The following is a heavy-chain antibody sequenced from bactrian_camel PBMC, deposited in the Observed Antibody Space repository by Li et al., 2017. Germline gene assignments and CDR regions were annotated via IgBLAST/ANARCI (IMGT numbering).Heavy chain of an antibody. V-gene: IGHV3S53*01. J-gene: IGHJ4*01. CDR2: IRKDGST. CDR1: ESISSWCE. Sequence: VQLVESGGDSVQPGGSLRLSCAASESISSWCEKDWYRQTPGKERELVSTIRKDGSTTYADSVKGRFAISRDDAKNAWYLQMNSLTIDDTGVYYCAACGTAYQGQGTQVTVS.